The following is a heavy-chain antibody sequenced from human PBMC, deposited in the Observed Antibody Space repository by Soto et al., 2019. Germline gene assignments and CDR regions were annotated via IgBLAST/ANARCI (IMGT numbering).Heavy chain of an antibody. Sequence: PSETLSLTCTVSGGSISSYYWSWIRQPPGKGLEWIGYIYYSGSTNYNPSLKSRVTISVDTSKNQFSLKLSSVTAADTAVYYFARGLGIDGTRFDYWAQGTLVTVSS. J-gene: IGHJ4*02. CDR1: GGSISSYY. CDR2: IYYSGST. V-gene: IGHV4-59*01. CDR3: ARGLGIDGTRFDY. D-gene: IGHD1-26*01.